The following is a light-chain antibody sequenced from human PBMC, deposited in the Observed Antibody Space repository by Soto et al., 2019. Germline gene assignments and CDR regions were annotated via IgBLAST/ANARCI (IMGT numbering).Light chain of an antibody. CDR1: QSISSY. CDR3: QQSYSTPFT. Sequence: DIQMTQSPSSLSASVGDRVTITCRASQSISSYLNWYQQKPVKAPKLLIYAASSLQSGVPSRFSVSGSGKEFTLTISILQPEDFATYYGQQSYSTPFTFGPGPKVYIK. J-gene: IGKJ3*01. V-gene: IGKV1-39*01. CDR2: AAS.